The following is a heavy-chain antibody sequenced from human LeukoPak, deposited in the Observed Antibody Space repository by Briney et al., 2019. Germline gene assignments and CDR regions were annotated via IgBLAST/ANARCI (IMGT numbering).Heavy chain of an antibody. D-gene: IGHD3-16*02. CDR1: GFTFSNAW. CDR2: IKSKTDGGTT. V-gene: IGHV3-15*01. Sequence: GGSLRLSCAASGFTFSNAWMSWVRQAPGKGLEWVGRIKSKTDGGTTDYAAPVKGRFTISRDDSKNTLYLQMNSLKTEDTAVYYCTTEPITFGGVIVTDWGQGTLVTVSS. J-gene: IGHJ4*02. CDR3: TTEPITFGGVIVTD.